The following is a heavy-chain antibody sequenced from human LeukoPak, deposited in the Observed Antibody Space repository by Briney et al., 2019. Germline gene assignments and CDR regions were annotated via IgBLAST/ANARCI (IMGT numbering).Heavy chain of an antibody. CDR3: ARESRSKWLGTSYYYYGMDV. V-gene: IGHV1-2*02. D-gene: IGHD6-19*01. J-gene: IGHJ6*02. CDR1: GYTFTGYY. Sequence: ASVKVSCKASGYTFTGYYMHWVRQAPGQGLEWMGWINPNSGGTNYAQKFKGRVTMTRDTSISTAYMELSRLRSDDTAVYYCARESRSKWLGTSYYYYGMDVWGQGTTVTVSS. CDR2: INPNSGGT.